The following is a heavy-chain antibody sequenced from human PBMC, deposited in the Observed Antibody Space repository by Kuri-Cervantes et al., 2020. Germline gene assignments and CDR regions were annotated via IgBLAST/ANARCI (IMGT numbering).Heavy chain of an antibody. D-gene: IGHD2-2*01. CDR3: AKSYVPAGNNLGYFDY. J-gene: IGHJ4*02. Sequence: LSLTCAASGFTFSSYGMHWVRQAPGKGLEWVAVIWYDGSNKYYADSVKGRFTISRDNSKNTLSLQMNSLRAEDTAMYYCAKSYVPAGNNLGYFDYWGQGTLVTVSS. V-gene: IGHV3-33*06. CDR1: GFTFSSYG. CDR2: IWYDGSNK.